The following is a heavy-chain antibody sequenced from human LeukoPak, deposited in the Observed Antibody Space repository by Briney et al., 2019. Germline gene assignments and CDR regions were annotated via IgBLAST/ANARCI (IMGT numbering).Heavy chain of an antibody. CDR1: GLTLRNAW. CDR3: AKDPPLYFDWPEGYFQH. CDR2: IKSKTDGSTT. V-gene: IGHV3-15*01. D-gene: IGHD3-9*01. Sequence: PGGSLRLSCAASGLTLRNAWMSWVRQAPGKGLEWVGRIKSKTDGSTTDYAAPVKGRFIISRDDSKKRLYLQMNSLRAEDTAVYYCAKDPPLYFDWPEGYFQHWGQGTLVTVSS. J-gene: IGHJ1*01.